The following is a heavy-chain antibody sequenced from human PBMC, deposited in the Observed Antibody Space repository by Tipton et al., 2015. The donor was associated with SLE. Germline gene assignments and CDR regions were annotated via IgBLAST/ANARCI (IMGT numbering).Heavy chain of an antibody. V-gene: IGHV1-69*05. CDR2: IIPIFGTA. D-gene: IGHD2-15*01. CDR1: GYTFTSYD. CDR3: ARGLSGGWYPHFDY. Sequence: QLVQSGAEVKKPGASVKVSCKASGYTFTSYDINWVRQATGQGLEWMGGIIPIFGTANYAQKFQGRVTITTDESTSTAYMELSSLRSEDTAVYYCARGLSGGWYPHFDYWGQGTLVTVSS. J-gene: IGHJ4*02.